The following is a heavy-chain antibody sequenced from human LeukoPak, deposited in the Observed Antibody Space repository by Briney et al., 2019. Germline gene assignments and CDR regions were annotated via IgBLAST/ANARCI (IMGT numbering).Heavy chain of an antibody. V-gene: IGHV4-4*07. J-gene: IGHJ5*02. CDR1: GGSISSYY. CDR3: ARLVRPGGFVVVPAAMFWFDP. CDR2: IYTSGST. D-gene: IGHD2-2*01. Sequence: KPSETLSLTCTVSGGSISSYYWSWIRQPAGKGLEWLGRIYTSGSTNYNPSLKSRVTISVDKSKNQFSLKLSSVTAADTAVYYCARLVRPGGFVVVPAAMFWFDPWGQGTLVTVSS.